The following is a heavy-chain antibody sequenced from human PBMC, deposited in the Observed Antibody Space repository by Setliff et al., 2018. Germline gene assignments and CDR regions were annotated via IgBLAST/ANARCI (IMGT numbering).Heavy chain of an antibody. D-gene: IGHD3-22*01. CDR3: AREGVDSRSSTDYRYYMDV. J-gene: IGHJ6*03. CDR1: GYTFTGYY. CDR2: INPHSGGT. Sequence: ASVKVSCKASGYTFTGYYIHWVRQAPGQGLEWMGWINPHSGGTNFPQTFQGRVTMTRDTSINTAYMELSSLRSDDTAVYYCAREGVDSRSSTDYRYYMDVWGKGTTVTVSS. V-gene: IGHV1-2*02.